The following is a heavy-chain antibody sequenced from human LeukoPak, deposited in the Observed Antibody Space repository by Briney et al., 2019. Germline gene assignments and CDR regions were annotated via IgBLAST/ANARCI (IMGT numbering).Heavy chain of an antibody. CDR1: GFTFNRSW. V-gene: IGHV3-7*01. J-gene: IGHJ4*02. CDR2: LDPSGSQK. CDR3: AIWTSGNY. Sequence: PGGSLRLSCAASGFTFNRSWMNWVRQAPGKGLEWVANLDPSGSQKRYVDSVKGRFIISKDNPGASLYLDMYSLRAEDTAICYCAIWTSGNYWGQGTLVTVSS. D-gene: IGHD1-1*01.